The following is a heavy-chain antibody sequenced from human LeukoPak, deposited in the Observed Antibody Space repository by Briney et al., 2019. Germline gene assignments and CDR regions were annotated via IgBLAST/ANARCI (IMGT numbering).Heavy chain of an antibody. Sequence: SETLSLTCTVSGGSISGYYWSWIRQPPGKGLEWIGYIYYSGSTEYNPSLKSRVTISVGTSKNQLSLRLSSLTAADTAVYYCARADGYSYGRFDYWGPGTLVTVSS. J-gene: IGHJ4*02. CDR2: IYYSGST. CDR3: ARADGYSYGRFDY. V-gene: IGHV4-59*01. CDR1: GGSISGYY. D-gene: IGHD5-18*01.